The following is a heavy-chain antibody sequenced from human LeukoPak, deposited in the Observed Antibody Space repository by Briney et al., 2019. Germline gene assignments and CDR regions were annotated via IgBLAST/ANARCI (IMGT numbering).Heavy chain of an antibody. V-gene: IGHV4-59*12. Sequence: PSETLSLTCTVSGGSISSYYWSWIRQPPGKGLEWIGYIYYSGSTNYNPSLKSRVTISVDRSKNQFSLKLSSVTAADTAVYYCARDRVGYYGSGSYWGQGTLVTVSS. D-gene: IGHD3-10*01. CDR1: GGSISSYY. CDR2: IYYSGST. J-gene: IGHJ4*02. CDR3: ARDRVGYYGSGSY.